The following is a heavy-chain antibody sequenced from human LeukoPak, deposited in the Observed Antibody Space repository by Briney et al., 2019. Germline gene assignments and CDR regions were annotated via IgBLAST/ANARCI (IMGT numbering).Heavy chain of an antibody. V-gene: IGHV3-30*04. J-gene: IGHJ4*02. Sequence: GGSLRLSCAVSGFTFSSYAMYWVRQAPGKGLEWVALISYDGTYENYADSVKGRFTISRDDSKNTLYLQMNTLRPADTAVYYCATGPNPESLNDHLDYWGQGTLVTVSS. CDR2: ISYDGTYE. CDR3: ATGPNPESLNDHLDY. CDR1: GFTFSSYA. D-gene: IGHD5-12*01.